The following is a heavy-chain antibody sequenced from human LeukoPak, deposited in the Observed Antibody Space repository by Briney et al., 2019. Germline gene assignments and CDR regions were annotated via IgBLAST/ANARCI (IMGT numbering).Heavy chain of an antibody. J-gene: IGHJ4*02. V-gene: IGHV3-23*01. CDR1: GFTFSSYA. Sequence: GGSLSLSCAASGFTFSSYAMSWVRQAPGKGLEWVSAISGSGGSTYYADSVKGRFTISRDNSKNTLYLQMNSLRAEDTAVYYCAKDPVGTEGGSSSWYLFFDYWGQGTLVTVSS. CDR2: ISGSGGST. CDR3: AKDPVGTEGGSSSWYLFFDY. D-gene: IGHD6-13*01.